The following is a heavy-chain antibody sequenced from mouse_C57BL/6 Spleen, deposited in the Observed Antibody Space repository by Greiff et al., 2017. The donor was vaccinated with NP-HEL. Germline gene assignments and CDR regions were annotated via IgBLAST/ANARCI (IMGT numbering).Heavy chain of an antibody. J-gene: IGHJ4*01. CDR1: GYTFTSYW. V-gene: IGHV1-55*01. CDR3: ARFYYGSSSYAMDY. CDR2: IYPGSGST. Sequence: QVQLKQSGAELVKPGASVKMSCKASGYTFTSYWITWVKQRPGQGLEWIGDIYPGSGSTNYNEKFKSKATLTVDTSSSTAYMQLSSLTSEDSAVYYCARFYYGSSSYAMDYWGQGTSVTVSS. D-gene: IGHD1-1*01.